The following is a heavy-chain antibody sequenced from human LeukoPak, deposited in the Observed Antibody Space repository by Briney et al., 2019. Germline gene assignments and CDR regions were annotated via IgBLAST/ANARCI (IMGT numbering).Heavy chain of an antibody. CDR3: ARGGYYGSGNDFRFDP. CDR1: GGSISSYY. CDR2: IYYSGST. D-gene: IGHD3-10*01. J-gene: IGHJ5*02. V-gene: IGHV4-59*01. Sequence: PSETLSLTCTVSGGSISSYYWSWIRQPPGRGLEWIGYIYYSGSTNYKPSLKSRVTISVDTSKNQFSLKLSSVTAADTAVYYCARGGYYGSGNDFRFDPWGQGTLVTVSS.